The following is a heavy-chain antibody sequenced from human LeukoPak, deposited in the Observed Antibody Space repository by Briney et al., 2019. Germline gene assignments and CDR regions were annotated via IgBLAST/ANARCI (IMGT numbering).Heavy chain of an antibody. CDR2: INPSGGST. CDR3: AREGAAGTSWFDP. V-gene: IGHV1-46*01. J-gene: IGHJ5*02. CDR1: GYTFTSYY. Sequence: AASVTVSCKASGYTFTSYYMHWVRQAPGQGLEWMGIINPSGGSTSYAQKFQGRVTMTRDTSTSTVYMELSSLRSEDTAVYYCAREGAAGTSWFDPWGQGTLVTVSS. D-gene: IGHD6-13*01.